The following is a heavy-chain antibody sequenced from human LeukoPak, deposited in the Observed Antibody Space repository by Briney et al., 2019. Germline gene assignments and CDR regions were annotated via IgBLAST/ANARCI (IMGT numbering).Heavy chain of an antibody. Sequence: SETLSLTCAVYGGSFSGYYWSWIRQPPGKGLEWIGEINHSGSTNYNPSLKSRATISVDTSKNQFSLKLSSVTAADTAVYYCASPVVKRYQQLRSSDYYYYMDVWGKGTTVTVSS. J-gene: IGHJ6*03. D-gene: IGHD2-2*01. CDR3: ASPVVKRYQQLRSSDYYYYMDV. V-gene: IGHV4-34*01. CDR1: GGSFSGYY. CDR2: INHSGST.